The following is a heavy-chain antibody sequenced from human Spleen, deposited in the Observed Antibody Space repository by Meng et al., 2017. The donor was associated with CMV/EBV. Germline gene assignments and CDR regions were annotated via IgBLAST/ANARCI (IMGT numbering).Heavy chain of an antibody. CDR1: RNYA. Sequence: RNYAMNWVSQAPDKRLEWVAVAAFDGRNKYCADSERGRFTVSRNNSKNTLYLQMTSLSPEDTAVYYCARDPYCTSTTCYSVGWFDPWGQGTLVTVSS. CDR3: ARDPYCTSTTCYSVGWFDP. V-gene: IGHV3-30*04. J-gene: IGHJ5*02. CDR2: AAFDGRNK. D-gene: IGHD2-2*01.